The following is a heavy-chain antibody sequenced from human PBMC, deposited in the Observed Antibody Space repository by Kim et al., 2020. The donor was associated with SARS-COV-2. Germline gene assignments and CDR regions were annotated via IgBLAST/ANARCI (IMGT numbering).Heavy chain of an antibody. CDR3: AKDFNGVGATSGLGY. CDR2: ISYDGSNK. D-gene: IGHD1-26*01. V-gene: IGHV3-30*18. CDR1: GFTFSSYG. J-gene: IGHJ4*02. Sequence: GGSLRLSCAASGFTFSSYGMHWVRQAPGKGLEWVAVISYDGSNKYYADSVKGRFTISRDNSKNTLYLQMNSLRAEDTAVYYCAKDFNGVGATSGLGYWGQGTLVTVSS.